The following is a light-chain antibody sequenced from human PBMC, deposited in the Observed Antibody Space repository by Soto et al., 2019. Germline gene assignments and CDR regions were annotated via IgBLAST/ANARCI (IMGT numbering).Light chain of an antibody. Sequence: DIQMTQSPSSLSASVGDRATITCRASQRISSYLNWYQQKPGKAPKLLIYAASNLQSGVPSRFTGSGSGTDFTLTISSLQPEDFATYYCQQSFRTSLTFGGGTKVDIK. CDR1: QRISSY. J-gene: IGKJ4*01. CDR3: QQSFRTSLT. V-gene: IGKV1-39*01. CDR2: AAS.